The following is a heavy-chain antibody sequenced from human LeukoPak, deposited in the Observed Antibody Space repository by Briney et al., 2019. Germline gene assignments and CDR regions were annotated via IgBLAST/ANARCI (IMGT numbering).Heavy chain of an antibody. V-gene: IGHV4-34*01. CDR1: GGSFSGYY. CDR3: ARGRRLWFGELWWFDP. D-gene: IGHD3-10*01. Sequence: SETLSLTCAVCGGSFSGYYWSWIRQPPGKGLEWIGEINHSGSTNYNPSLKSRVTISVDTSKNQFSLKLSSVTAADTAVYYCARGRRLWFGELWWFDPWGQGTLVTVSS. J-gene: IGHJ5*02. CDR2: INHSGST.